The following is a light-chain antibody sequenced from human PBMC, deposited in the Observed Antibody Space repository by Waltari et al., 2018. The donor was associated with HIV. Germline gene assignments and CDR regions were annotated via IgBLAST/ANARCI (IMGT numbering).Light chain of an antibody. V-gene: IGLV1-44*01. Sequence: QSVLTQPPSASGTPGQRVTLSSSGSRSHTGRNTVNWYQHPPGTAPNLLSYSKNQRPSGVPDRFSGSKSGTSASLAISGLQSEDEADYYCAVWGDSLNGPVFGGGTKLTVL. CDR3: AVWGDSLNGPV. J-gene: IGLJ2*01. CDR1: RSHTGRNT. CDR2: SKN.